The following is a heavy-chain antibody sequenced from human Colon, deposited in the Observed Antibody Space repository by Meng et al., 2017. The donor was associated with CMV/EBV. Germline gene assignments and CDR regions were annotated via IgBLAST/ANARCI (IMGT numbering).Heavy chain of an antibody. V-gene: IGHV2-5*02. D-gene: IGHD5-12*01. CDR3: AHRRGFSYADFDF. J-gene: IGHJ4*02. Sequence: FSGFSLSSSGLAVGWIRQPPGKSTECLALIYWDDDKRYSPSLKNRLTVTKDTSKNQVVLTMTNMDPADTATYYCAHRRGFSYADFDFWGQGTLVTVSS. CDR1: GFSLSSSGLA. CDR2: IYWDDDK.